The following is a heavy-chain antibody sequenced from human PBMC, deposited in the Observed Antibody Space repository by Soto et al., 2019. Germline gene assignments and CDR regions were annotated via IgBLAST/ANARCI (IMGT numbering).Heavy chain of an antibody. CDR2: ISAYNGNT. CDR1: GYTFTSYG. CDR3: ARDHLATVTTSFDY. V-gene: IGHV1-18*04. J-gene: IGHJ4*02. Sequence: ASVKFSGKASGYTFTSYGISWVRQAPGQGLEWMGWISAYNGNTNDAQKLQGRVTMTTDTSTSTAYMELRSLRSDDTAVYYCARDHLATVTTSFDYWGQGTLVTVSS. D-gene: IGHD4-17*01.